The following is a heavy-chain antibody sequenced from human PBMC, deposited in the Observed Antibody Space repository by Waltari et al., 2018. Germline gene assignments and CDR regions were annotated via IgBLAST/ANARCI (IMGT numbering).Heavy chain of an antibody. V-gene: IGHV4-34*01. CDR2: SNHSGST. CDR3: ARNGVTRDYFDY. CDR1: GGSFSGYY. Sequence: QVQLQQWGAGLLKPSETLSLTCAVYGGSFSGYYWSWIRQPPGKGLEWIGESNHSGSTNYNPSLKSRVTISVDTSKNQFSLKLSSVTAADTAVYYCARNGVTRDYFDYWGQGTLVTVSS. D-gene: IGHD4-4*01. J-gene: IGHJ4*02.